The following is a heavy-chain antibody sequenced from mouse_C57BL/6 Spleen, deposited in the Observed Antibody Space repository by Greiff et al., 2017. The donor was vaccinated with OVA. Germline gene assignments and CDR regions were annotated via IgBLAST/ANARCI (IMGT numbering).Heavy chain of an antibody. Sequence: QQSCKASGYTFTSYWMHWVKQRPGRGLEWIGRIDPNSGGTKYNEKFKSKATLTVDKPSSTAYMQLSSLTSEDSAVYYCARGENYGSSLSYAMDYWGQGTSVTVSS. CDR1: GYTFTSYW. CDR2: IDPNSGGT. J-gene: IGHJ4*01. CDR3: ARGENYGSSLSYAMDY. D-gene: IGHD1-1*01. V-gene: IGHV1-72*01.